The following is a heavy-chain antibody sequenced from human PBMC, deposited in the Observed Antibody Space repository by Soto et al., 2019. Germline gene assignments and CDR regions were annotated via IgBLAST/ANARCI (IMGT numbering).Heavy chain of an antibody. CDR2: IRSKRYGGTP. Sequence: EVQLVEWGGDLVKPGRSLRLSCTGSGFNFGDYALTWLRQAPGKGLEWVGFIRSKRYGGTPEYAASVKGRFSISRDDSGSTSFLQMNSLKAGDTAVYYCTSLARNGYGPPFNYGGKGALVTVSS. D-gene: IGHD5-12*01. V-gene: IGHV3-49*05. J-gene: IGHJ4*02. CDR1: GFNFGDYA. CDR3: TSLARNGYGPPFNY.